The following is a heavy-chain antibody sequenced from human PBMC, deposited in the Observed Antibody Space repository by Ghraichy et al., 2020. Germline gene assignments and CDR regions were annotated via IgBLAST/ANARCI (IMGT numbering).Heavy chain of an antibody. V-gene: IGHV4-31*03. D-gene: IGHD3-3*01. J-gene: IGHJ4*02. CDR2: IYYSGTT. CDR3: ARDFWSGYGYFDH. CDR1: GGSISGGGYY. Sequence: SETLSLTCTVSGGSISGGGYYWSWIRQHPGKGLEWIGYIYYSGTTYYNPSLRSRVTISVDTSKNQFSLRLSSVTAADTALYYCARDFWSGYGYFDHWGQGTLVTVSS.